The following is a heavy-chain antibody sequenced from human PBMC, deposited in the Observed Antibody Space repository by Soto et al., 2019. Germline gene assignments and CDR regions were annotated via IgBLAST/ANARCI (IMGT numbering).Heavy chain of an antibody. CDR1: GGTFSSYA. CDR3: ARARFLEWLVPNRNNWFDP. CDR2: IIPIFGTA. V-gene: IGHV1-69*01. Sequence: QVQLVQSGAEVKKPGSSVKVSCKASGGTFSSYAISWVRQAPGQGLEWMGGIIPIFGTANYAQKFQGRVTITVDESPSTAYMELSSLRCEDTAVYYCARARFLEWLVPNRNNWFDPWGQGTLVTVSS. D-gene: IGHD3-3*01. J-gene: IGHJ5*02.